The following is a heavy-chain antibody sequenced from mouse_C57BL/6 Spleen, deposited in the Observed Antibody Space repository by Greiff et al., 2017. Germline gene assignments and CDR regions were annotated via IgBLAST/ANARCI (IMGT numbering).Heavy chain of an antibody. D-gene: IGHD1-1*01. CDR1: GYTFTSYW. V-gene: IGHV1-7*01. Sequence: VQLQQSGAELAKPGASVQLSCKASGYTFTSYWMHWVKQRPGQGLEWIGYINPSSGYTKYNQKFKDKATLTADKSSSTAYMQLSSLTYEDSAVYYCARYYGSSYNAMDYWGQGTSVTVSS. J-gene: IGHJ4*01. CDR2: INPSSGYT. CDR3: ARYYGSSYNAMDY.